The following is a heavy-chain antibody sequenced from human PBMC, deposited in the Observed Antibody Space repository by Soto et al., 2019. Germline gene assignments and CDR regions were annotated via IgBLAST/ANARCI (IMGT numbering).Heavy chain of an antibody. V-gene: IGHV3-48*01. J-gene: IGHJ2*01. D-gene: IGHD4-4*01. Sequence: PGGSLRLSCAPSGFTLPGYSMNWVRQAPGKGLEWVSYISSSSDTIYYADSVKGRFTISRDNAKNLLYLQMNSLRAEDTAVYYCARPLWRDDYNWGYFDLWGRGTLVTVSS. CDR2: ISSSSDTI. CDR3: ARPLWRDDYNWGYFDL. CDR1: GFTLPGYS.